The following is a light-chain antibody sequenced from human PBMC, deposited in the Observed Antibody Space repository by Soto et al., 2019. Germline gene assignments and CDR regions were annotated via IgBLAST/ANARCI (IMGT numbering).Light chain of an antibody. J-gene: IGKJ1*01. CDR1: QGIRED. V-gene: IGKV1-6*01. CDR3: LKDYNYPWT. Sequence: AIQMTQSPSSLSASVGDRVTITCRASQGIREDVGWFQQKPGKAPKLLIYTTSSLQSGVPSRFSGSGSGTEFTLTISSLQPEDFGTYYCLKDYNYPWTFGQGTKLEIK. CDR2: TTS.